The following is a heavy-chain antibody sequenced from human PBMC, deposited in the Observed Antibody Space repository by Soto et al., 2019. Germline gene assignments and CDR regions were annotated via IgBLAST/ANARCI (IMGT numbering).Heavy chain of an antibody. V-gene: IGHV1-3*01. D-gene: IGHD2-2*01. CDR3: ARETELAVVVPAAMDY. J-gene: IGHJ4*02. CDR2: INAGNGNT. CDR1: GYTFTSYA. Sequence: ASVKVSCKASGYTFTSYAMHWVRQAPGQRLEWMGWINAGNGNTKYSQKFQGRVTITRDTSASTAYMELSSLRSEDTAVYYCARETELAVVVPAAMDYWGQGTLVTVSS.